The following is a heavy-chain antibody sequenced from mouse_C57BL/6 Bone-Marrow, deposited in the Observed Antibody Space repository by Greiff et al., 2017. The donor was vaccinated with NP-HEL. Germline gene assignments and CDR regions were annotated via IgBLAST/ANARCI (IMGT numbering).Heavy chain of an antibody. CDR2: IDPENGDT. V-gene: IGHV14-4*01. CDR3: TTWGWYPFDY. Sequence: EVQGVESGAELVRPGASVKLSCTASGFNIKDDYMHWVKQRPEQGLEWIGWIDPENGDTEYASKFQGKATITADTSSNTAYLQLSSLTSEDTAVYYCTTWGWYPFDYWGQGTTLTVSS. D-gene: IGHD2-1*01. CDR1: GFNIKDDY. J-gene: IGHJ2*01.